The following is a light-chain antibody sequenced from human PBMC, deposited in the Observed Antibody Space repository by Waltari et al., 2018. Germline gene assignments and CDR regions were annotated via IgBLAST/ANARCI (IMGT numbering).Light chain of an antibody. CDR3: QQCHSYS. V-gene: IGKV1-5*03. CDR1: QSVRTW. CDR2: KAS. Sequence: DIQMTQSPSTLSASVGDRVTITCRASQSVRTWVAWYQQKPGKAPKLLIYKASSLESGVPSRFSGSGSGTEFTLTISSLQPDDFATYYCQQCHSYSFGQGTKVEI. J-gene: IGKJ2*01.